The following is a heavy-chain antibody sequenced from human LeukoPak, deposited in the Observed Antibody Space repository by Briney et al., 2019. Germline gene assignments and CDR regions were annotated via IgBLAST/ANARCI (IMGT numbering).Heavy chain of an antibody. CDR2: ISYDGSNK. CDR1: GFTFSSYG. V-gene: IGHV3-30*18. CDR3: AKGQYSGYDSYYFDY. J-gene: IGHJ4*02. Sequence: GSLRLSCAASGFTFSSYGMHWVRQAPGKGLEWVAVISYDGSNKYYADSVKGRFTISRDNSKNTLYLQMNSLRAEDTAVYYCAKGQYSGYDSYYFDYWGQGTLVTVSS. D-gene: IGHD5-12*01.